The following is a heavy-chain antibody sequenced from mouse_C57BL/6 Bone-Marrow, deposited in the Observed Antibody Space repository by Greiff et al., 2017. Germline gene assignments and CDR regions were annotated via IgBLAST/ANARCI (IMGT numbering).Heavy chain of an antibody. V-gene: IGHV1-26*01. Sequence: VQLQQSGPELVKPGASVKISCKASGYTFTDYYMNWVKQSHGKSLEWIGDINPNNGGTSYNQKFKGKATLTVDKSSSTAYMELRSLSSEDSAVYYCAKCSTTVVADDWGQGTTLTVSS. CDR2: INPNNGGT. CDR3: AKCSTTVVADD. D-gene: IGHD1-1*01. CDR1: GYTFTDYY. J-gene: IGHJ2*01.